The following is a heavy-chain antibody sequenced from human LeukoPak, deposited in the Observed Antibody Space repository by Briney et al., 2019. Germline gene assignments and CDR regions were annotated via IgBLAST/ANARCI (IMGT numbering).Heavy chain of an antibody. Sequence: SETLSLTCTVSGGSISSYYWSWIRQPPGKGLEWIGYIYYSGSTNYNPSLKSRVTISVDTSKNQFSLKLSSVTAADTAVYYCARDSGEWYSNYNWFDPWGQGTLVTVSS. CDR2: IYYSGST. CDR1: GGSISSYY. V-gene: IGHV4-59*01. CDR3: ARDSGEWYSNYNWFDP. J-gene: IGHJ5*02. D-gene: IGHD3-16*01.